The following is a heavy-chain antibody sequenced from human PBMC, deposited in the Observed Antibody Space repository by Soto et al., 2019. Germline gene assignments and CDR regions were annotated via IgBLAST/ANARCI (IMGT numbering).Heavy chain of an antibody. D-gene: IGHD6-13*01. J-gene: IGHJ6*02. V-gene: IGHV4-34*01. CDR3: ARVEAAAEIYYYGMDV. Sequence: SETLSLTCAVYGGSFSGYYWSWIRQPPGKGLEWIGEINHSGSTNYNPSLKSRVTITVDTSKNQFSLKLSSVTAADTAVYYCARVEAAAEIYYYGMDVWGQGTTVTVSS. CDR2: INHSGST. CDR1: GGSFSGYY.